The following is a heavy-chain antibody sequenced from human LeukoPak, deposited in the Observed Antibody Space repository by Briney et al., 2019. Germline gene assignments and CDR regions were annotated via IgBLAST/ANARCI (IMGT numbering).Heavy chain of an antibody. D-gene: IGHD6-6*01. J-gene: IGHJ5*02. CDR3: ARFATEYSSSSRFDP. CDR1: GYSFTSYW. V-gene: IGHV5-51*01. Sequence: GESLQISCKGSGYSFTSYWIGWVRQLPGKGLEWMGIIYPGDSDTRSTPSFQGQVTISADKSISTAYLQWSSLKASDTAMYYCARFATEYSSSSRFDPWGQGTLVTVSS. CDR2: IYPGDSDT.